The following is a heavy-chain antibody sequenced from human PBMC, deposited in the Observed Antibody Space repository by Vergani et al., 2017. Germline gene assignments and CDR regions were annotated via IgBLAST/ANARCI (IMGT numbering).Heavy chain of an antibody. CDR1: GGSVSSGSYY. J-gene: IGHJ4*02. Sequence: QVQLQESGPGLVKPSETLSLTCTVSGGSVSSGSYYWSWIRQPHGKGLEWIGYIYYSGSTNYNPSLKSRVTISVDTTKNQFTLKLSTVTGAATSVYYCAADYDSGGTKGGGLGVDYWGQGTLVTVSS. V-gene: IGHV4-61*01. D-gene: IGHD3-22*01. CDR2: IYYSGST. CDR3: AADYDSGGTKGGGLGVDY.